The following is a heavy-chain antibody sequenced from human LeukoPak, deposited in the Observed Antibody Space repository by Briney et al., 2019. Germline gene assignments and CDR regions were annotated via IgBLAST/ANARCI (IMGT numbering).Heavy chain of an antibody. D-gene: IGHD6-19*01. J-gene: IGHJ4*02. CDR2: ISGSGGST. CDR3: AKIPVSYSSGWSNFDY. V-gene: IGHV3-23*01. CDR1: GFTFSSYA. Sequence: GGSLILSCAASGFTFSSYAMSWVRPAPGKGLGWGSGISGSGGSTYYADSVKGRFTISRDNSKNTLYLQMNSLRAEDTAVYYCAKIPVSYSSGWSNFDYWGQGTLVTVSS.